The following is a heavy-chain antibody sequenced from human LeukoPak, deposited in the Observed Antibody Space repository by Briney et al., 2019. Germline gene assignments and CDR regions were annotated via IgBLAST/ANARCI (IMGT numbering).Heavy chain of an antibody. Sequence: GGSLRLSCAASGFTVSSNYMNWVRQAPGKGLEWVSVIYSGGSTYYADSVKGRFTISRDNSKNTLYLQMNSLRAEDTAIYYCARGSDYYGLGSYYKYYFDYWGQGTLVTVSS. CDR2: IYSGGST. V-gene: IGHV3-53*01. CDR1: GFTVSSNY. D-gene: IGHD3-10*01. J-gene: IGHJ4*02. CDR3: ARGSDYYGLGSYYKYYFDY.